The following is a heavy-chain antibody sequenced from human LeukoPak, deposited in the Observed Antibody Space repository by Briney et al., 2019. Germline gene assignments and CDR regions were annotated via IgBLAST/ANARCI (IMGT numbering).Heavy chain of an antibody. V-gene: IGHV1-69*05. D-gene: IGHD4-17*01. Sequence: SVKVSCKASGGTFSSYAISWVRQAPGQGLEWMGGIIPIFGTANCAQKFQGRVTITTDESTSTAYMELSSLRSEDTAVYYCARSHYGDYYFNYWGQGTLVTVSS. CDR2: IIPIFGTA. J-gene: IGHJ4*02. CDR3: ARSHYGDYYFNY. CDR1: GGTFSSYA.